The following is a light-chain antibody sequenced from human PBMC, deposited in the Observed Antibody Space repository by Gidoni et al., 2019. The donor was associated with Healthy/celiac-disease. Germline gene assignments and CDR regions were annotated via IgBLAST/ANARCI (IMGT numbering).Light chain of an antibody. J-gene: IGLJ1*01. CDR2: DVS. V-gene: IGLV2-11*01. CDR3: CSYAGSYTFVYV. CDR1: SSDVGGYNY. Sequence: QSALTQPRSVSGSPGQSVTISCTGTSSDVGGYNYVSWYQQHPGKAPKLMIYDVSKRPSGVPDRFSVSKSGNPASLTISGLQAEDEADYYCCSYAGSYTFVYVFGTGTNVTVL.